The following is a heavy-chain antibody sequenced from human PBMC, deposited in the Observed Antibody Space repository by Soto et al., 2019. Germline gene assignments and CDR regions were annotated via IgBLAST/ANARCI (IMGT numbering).Heavy chain of an antibody. V-gene: IGHV3-30*03. D-gene: IGHD3-10*01. Sequence: PGGSLTRSWAASGFTFSSYGMHWVRQAPGKGLEWVAVISYDGSNKYYADSVKGRFTISRDNSKNTLYLQMNSLRAEDTAVYYCARALLGSIDVWRDVTTVPAPS. CDR2: ISYDGSNK. CDR3: ARALLGSIDV. J-gene: IGHJ6*04. CDR1: GFTFSSYG.